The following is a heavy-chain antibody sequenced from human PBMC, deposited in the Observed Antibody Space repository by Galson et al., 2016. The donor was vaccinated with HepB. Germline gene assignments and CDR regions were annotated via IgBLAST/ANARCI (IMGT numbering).Heavy chain of an antibody. V-gene: IGHV5-51*01. J-gene: IGHJ6*02. D-gene: IGHD3-10*01. CDR3: TRLRFFSAANYFYGMDV. CDR1: GYSFASYW. CDR2: TFPGDSDT. Sequence: QSGAEVKKPGESLKISCKGSGYSFASYWIGWVRQMPGKGLEYMGITFPGDSDTTYSPSFQGQVTISVDKSISTAYLQWSSLEASDTAMYYCTRLRFFSAANYFYGMDVWGQGTTVTVSS.